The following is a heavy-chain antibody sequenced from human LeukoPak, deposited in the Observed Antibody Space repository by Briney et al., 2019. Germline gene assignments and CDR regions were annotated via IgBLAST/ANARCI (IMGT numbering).Heavy chain of an antibody. CDR1: GFTFSSYW. J-gene: IGHJ4*02. CDR2: IKQDGSEK. Sequence: GGSLRLSCAASGFTFSSYWMSWVRQAPGKGLEWVANIKQDGSEKYYVDSVKGRFTISRDNAKNSLYLQMNSLRAEDTAVYHCASSWYSGSGSYYRLDYWGQGTLVTVSS. D-gene: IGHD3-10*01. CDR3: ASSWYSGSGSYYRLDY. V-gene: IGHV3-7*01.